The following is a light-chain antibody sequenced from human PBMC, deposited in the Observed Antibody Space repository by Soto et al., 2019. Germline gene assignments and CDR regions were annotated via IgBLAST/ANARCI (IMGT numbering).Light chain of an antibody. CDR1: NLGDKF. CDR2: QHL. J-gene: IGLJ2*01. V-gene: IGLV3-1*01. Sequence: SYELTQPPSVSVSPGQTASISCSGNNLGDKFASWYQQKPGQSPVLVIYQHLKRPSGIPERFSGSTSGNTATLTIGGTQTLDEADYYCQAWDSSTPVFGGGTKLTVL. CDR3: QAWDSSTPV.